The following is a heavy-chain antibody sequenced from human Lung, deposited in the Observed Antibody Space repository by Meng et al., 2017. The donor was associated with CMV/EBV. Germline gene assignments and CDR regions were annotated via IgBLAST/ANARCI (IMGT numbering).Heavy chain of an antibody. J-gene: IGHJ6*02. V-gene: IGHV3-48*03. CDR2: ISSSAIII. CDR1: GFTFRSYE. CDR3: VREVPYSSQNFYYYVMDV. Sequence: SXKISXAASGFTFRSYEMNWVRQAPGRGLEWLSHISSSAIIIHYADSVKGRFTISRDNAKNSVYLQMNSLRAEDTAVYYCVREVPYSSQNFYYYVMDVWGQGXTVTVSS. D-gene: IGHD6-19*01.